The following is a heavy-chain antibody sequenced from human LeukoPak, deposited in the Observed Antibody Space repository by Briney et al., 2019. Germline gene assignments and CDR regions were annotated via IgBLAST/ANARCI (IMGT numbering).Heavy chain of an antibody. D-gene: IGHD5-18*01. V-gene: IGHV3-23*01. CDR2: ISGSGGST. CDR1: GFILRWYV. J-gene: IGHJ4*02. Sequence: PGWALTLTCVCNGFILRWYVRNGLGQAPGKGLEWVSAISGSGGSTYYADSVKGRFTISRDNSKNTLYLQMNSLRAEDTAVYYCAKDPFGYSYGYSGFDYWGQGTLVTVSS. CDR3: AKDPFGYSYGYSGFDY.